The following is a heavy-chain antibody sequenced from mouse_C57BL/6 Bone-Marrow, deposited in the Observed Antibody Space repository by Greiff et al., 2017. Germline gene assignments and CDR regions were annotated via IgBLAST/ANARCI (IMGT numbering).Heavy chain of an antibody. CDR2: IDPSDSET. J-gene: IGHJ1*03. Sequence: QVQLQQPGAELVRPGSSVKLSCKASGYTFTSYWMHWVKQRPIQGLEWIGNIDPSDSETHYNQKFKDKATLTVDKSSSTAYMQLSSLTSGDSAVYYCARDRYYYGSRLWCFDVWGTGTTVTVSS. D-gene: IGHD1-1*01. CDR1: GYTFTSYW. V-gene: IGHV1-52*01. CDR3: ARDRYYYGSRLWCFDV.